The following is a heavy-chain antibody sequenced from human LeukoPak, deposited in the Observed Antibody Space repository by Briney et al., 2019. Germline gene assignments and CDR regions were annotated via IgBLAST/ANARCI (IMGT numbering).Heavy chain of an antibody. V-gene: IGHV4-61*02. D-gene: IGHD2-8*01. J-gene: IGHJ5*02. CDR2: IYTSGST. CDR3: ARDPQWGNDILGWFDP. CDR1: GGSISSSSYY. Sequence: SETLSLTCTVSGGSISSSSYYWSWIRQPAGKGLEWIGRIYTSGSTNYNPSLKSRVTMSVDTSKNQFSLKLSSVTAADTAVYYCARDPQWGNDILGWFDPWGQGTLVTVSS.